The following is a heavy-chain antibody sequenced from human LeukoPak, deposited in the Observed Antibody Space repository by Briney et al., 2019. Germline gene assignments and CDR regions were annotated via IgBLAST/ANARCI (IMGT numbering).Heavy chain of an antibody. CDR2: IKQDGSEK. V-gene: IGHV3-7*01. CDR1: GFTFSSYW. J-gene: IGHJ6*03. Sequence: GGSVRLSCAAYGFTFSSYWMSWVRQAPGKGLEWVANIKQDGSEKYYVDSVKGRFTISRDNAKNSLYLPMNSLRAEDTAVYYFAREKRSRSFDWLWTYGSSMDVWGKGTTVTISS. D-gene: IGHD3-9*01. CDR3: AREKRSRSFDWLWTYGSSMDV.